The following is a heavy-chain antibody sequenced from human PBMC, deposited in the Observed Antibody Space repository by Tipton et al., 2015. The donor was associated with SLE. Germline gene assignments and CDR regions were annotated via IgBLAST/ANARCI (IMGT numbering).Heavy chain of an antibody. D-gene: IGHD4-11*01. J-gene: IGHJ2*01. Sequence: TLSLTCTVSGYSISNGYYWGWIRQPPGKGLEWIGSVYHTGATYYNPSLKSRVTISVDTSKNQFALTVGSVTAADTAMYYCARLSGYRNYPGWYFDLWGRDTLVTVSS. CDR1: GYSISNGYY. CDR2: VYHTGAT. CDR3: ARLSGYRNYPGWYFDL. V-gene: IGHV4-38-2*02.